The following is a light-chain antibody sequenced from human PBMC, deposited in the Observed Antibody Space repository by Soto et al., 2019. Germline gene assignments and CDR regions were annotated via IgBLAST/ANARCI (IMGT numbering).Light chain of an antibody. J-gene: IGKJ3*01. V-gene: IGKV1-9*01. CDR1: QDVSRY. Sequence: PLTQSPSSLSASVGDRVTITCRASQDVSRYLAWYQQKAGKAPKLLIYGASTLQSGVPSRFSGFGSGTEFTLTISSLQPEDFVTYHCQQLQRTPFTFGPGTTVDV. CDR2: GAS. CDR3: QQLQRTPFT.